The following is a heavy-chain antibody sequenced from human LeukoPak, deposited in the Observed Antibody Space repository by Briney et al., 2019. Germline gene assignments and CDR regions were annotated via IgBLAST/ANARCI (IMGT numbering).Heavy chain of an antibody. J-gene: IGHJ4*02. D-gene: IGHD6-13*01. CDR1: GGSISSDY. CDR3: ARGPYSSSWLFDS. CDR2: IYSSGST. Sequence: KPSETLSLTCTVSGGSISSDYWSWIRQPPGEGLEWLAYIYSSGSTNYNPSLKSRVTISVDTSKNQFSLKLSSVTPADTAVYYCARGPYSSSWLFDSWGQGTLVTVSS. V-gene: IGHV4-59*01.